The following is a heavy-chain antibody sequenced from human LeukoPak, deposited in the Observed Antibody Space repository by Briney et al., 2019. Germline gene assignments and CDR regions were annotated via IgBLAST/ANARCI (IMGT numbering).Heavy chain of an antibody. V-gene: IGHV4-38-2*02. CDR1: GYSISSGYY. D-gene: IGHD6-19*01. CDR2: IYHSGST. J-gene: IGHJ4*02. CDR3: AGDHLLAVAGFFDY. Sequence: SETLSLTCAVSGYSISSGYYWGWIRQPPGKGLEWIGSIYHSGSTYYNPSLKSRVTISVDTSKNQFSLKLSSVTAADTAVYYCAGDHLLAVAGFFDYWGQGTLVTVSS.